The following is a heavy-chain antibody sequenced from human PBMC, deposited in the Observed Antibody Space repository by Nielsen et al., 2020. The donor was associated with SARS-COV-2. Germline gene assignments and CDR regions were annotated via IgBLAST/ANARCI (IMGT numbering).Heavy chain of an antibody. Sequence: ETLSLTCTVSGDSIGSYYWNWIRQPPGKGLEWVSGISMSGDTTYYADSVKGRFTISRDSSKNALYLQLNSLRAEDTALYYCARNFVTKLDYWGQGTLVTVSS. CDR2: ISMSGDTT. D-gene: IGHD3-9*01. V-gene: IGHV3-23*01. CDR3: ARNFVTKLDY. CDR1: GDSIGSYY. J-gene: IGHJ4*02.